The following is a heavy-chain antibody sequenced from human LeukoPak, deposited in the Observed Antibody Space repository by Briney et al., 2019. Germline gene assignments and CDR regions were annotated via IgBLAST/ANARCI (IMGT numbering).Heavy chain of an antibody. CDR3: ARDRTLYSSGWQLDY. V-gene: IGHV1-2*06. CDR1: GYTFTGYY. D-gene: IGHD6-19*01. Sequence: ASVKVSCKASGYTFTGYYMHWVRQAPGQGLEWMGRINPNSGGTNYAQKFQGRVTMTRDTSISTSYMELSRLRSDDTAVYYCARDRTLYSSGWQLDYWGQGTLVTVSS. J-gene: IGHJ4*02. CDR2: INPNSGGT.